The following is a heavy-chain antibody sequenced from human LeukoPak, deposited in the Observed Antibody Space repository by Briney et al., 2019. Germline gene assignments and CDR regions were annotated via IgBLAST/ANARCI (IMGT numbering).Heavy chain of an antibody. CDR1: GFTFGSHW. J-gene: IGHJ3*01. CDR3: ILSWSAFDF. V-gene: IGHV3-7*01. Sequence: PGGSLRLSCTASGFTFGSHWMIWVRRAPGKGLEWVANTNQDGSDKYYVDSVKGRFVISRDNAKKSVSLHMNNLRVEDTAVYKYILSWSAFDFWGRGTMVTVSS. D-gene: IGHD6-13*01. CDR2: TNQDGSDK.